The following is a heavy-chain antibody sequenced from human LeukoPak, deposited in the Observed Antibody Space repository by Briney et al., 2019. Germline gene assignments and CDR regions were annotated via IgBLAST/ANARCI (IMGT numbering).Heavy chain of an antibody. V-gene: IGHV3-30-3*01. D-gene: IGHD3-16*01. CDR3: ARDMGEELSTFDY. CDR2: ISYDGSNK. Sequence: GGSLRLSCAASGFTFSSYAMHWVRQAPGKGLEWVAVISYDGSNKYYADSVKGRFTISRDNSKNTLYLQMNSLRAEDAAVYYCARDMGEELSTFDYWGQGTLVTVSS. CDR1: GFTFSSYA. J-gene: IGHJ4*02.